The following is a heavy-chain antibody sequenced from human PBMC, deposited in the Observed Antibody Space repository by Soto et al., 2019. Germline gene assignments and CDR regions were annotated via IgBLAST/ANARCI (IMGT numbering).Heavy chain of an antibody. CDR2: ISSSSSYI. D-gene: IGHD3-16*01. Sequence: EVQLVESGGGLVKPGGSLRLSCAASGFTFSSYSMNWVRQAPGKGLEWVSSISSSSSYIYYADSVKGRFTISRDNAKNSLYLQMNSQRAEDTAVYYCARTLGDGYKSRFDYWGQGTLVTVSS. J-gene: IGHJ4*02. CDR1: GFTFSSYS. V-gene: IGHV3-21*01. CDR3: ARTLGDGYKSRFDY.